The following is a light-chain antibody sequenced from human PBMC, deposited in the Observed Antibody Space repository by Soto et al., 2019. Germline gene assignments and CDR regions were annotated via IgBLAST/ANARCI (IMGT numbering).Light chain of an antibody. Sequence: EIVLTQSPRTLHSSPGERATTYSRASQIFSSSYLAWYQQKPGQAPTLLIYGAFNRATGIPARFSGSGSGTDFTLTISSLEPEDFAVYFCQQRSNWPLITFGQGTRLEIK. V-gene: IGKV3D-20*02. CDR3: QQRSNWPLIT. CDR2: GAF. J-gene: IGKJ5*01. CDR1: QIFSSSY.